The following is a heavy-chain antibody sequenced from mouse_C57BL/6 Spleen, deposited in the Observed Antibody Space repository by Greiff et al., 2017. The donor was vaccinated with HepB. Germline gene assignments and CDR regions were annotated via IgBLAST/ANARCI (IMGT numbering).Heavy chain of an antibody. Sequence: VQLQQSGAELVRPGASVKMSCKASGYTFTSYKMHWVKQRPGQGLEWIGYINPSSGYTKYNQKFKDKATLTADKSSSTAYMQLSSLTSEDSAVYYCADGDWEGDWGQGTLVTVSA. CDR2: INPSSGYT. V-gene: IGHV1-4*01. J-gene: IGHJ3*01. CDR3: ADGDWEGD. CDR1: GYTFTSYK. D-gene: IGHD4-1*01.